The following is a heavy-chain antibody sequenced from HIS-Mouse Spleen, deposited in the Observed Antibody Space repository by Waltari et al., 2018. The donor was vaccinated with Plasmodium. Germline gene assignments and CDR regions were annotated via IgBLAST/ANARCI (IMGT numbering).Heavy chain of an antibody. CDR1: GFTFSYYR. D-gene: IGHD3-9*01. J-gene: IGHJ2*01. CDR3: AREDILTGYYNDYWYFDL. CDR2: ISNSSSYL. Sequence: EVQLVESGGGLVKPGGSLRLSCAASGFTFSYYRMNWVRQAPGKGLGWVSSISNSSSYLYYADSGKGRFTISRDNAKNSLYLQMNSLRAEDTAVYYCAREDILTGYYNDYWYFDLWGRGSLVTVSS. V-gene: IGHV3-21*01.